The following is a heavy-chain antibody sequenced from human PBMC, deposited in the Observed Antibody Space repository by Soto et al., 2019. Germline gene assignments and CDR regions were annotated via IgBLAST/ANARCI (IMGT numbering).Heavy chain of an antibody. V-gene: IGHV1-18*01. D-gene: IGHD6-6*01. Sequence: QVQLVQSGAEVKKPGASVKVSCKTSGYTFLIYGITWVRQAPGRGLEWMGWISTYTGKTDYAQSLQGRVTMTTDTSTGTAYLGVRSLRSGDTAVYFCARDVYSGSGDAFDLWGQGTMVTVSS. CDR3: ARDVYSGSGDAFDL. CDR2: ISTYTGKT. CDR1: GYTFLIYG. J-gene: IGHJ3*01.